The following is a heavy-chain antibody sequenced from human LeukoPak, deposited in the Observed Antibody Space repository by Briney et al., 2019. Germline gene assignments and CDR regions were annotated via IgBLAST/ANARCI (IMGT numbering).Heavy chain of an antibody. CDR2: INPNSGGT. CDR3: AREEFRYSSGWTSYFDY. D-gene: IGHD6-19*01. V-gene: IGHV1-2*02. Sequence: ASMKVSCKASGYTFTGYYMHWVRQAPGQGLEWMGWINPNSGGTNYAQKFQGRVTMTRDTSISTAYMELSSLRSEDTAVYYCAREEFRYSSGWTSYFDYWGQGTLVTVSS. CDR1: GYTFTGYY. J-gene: IGHJ4*02.